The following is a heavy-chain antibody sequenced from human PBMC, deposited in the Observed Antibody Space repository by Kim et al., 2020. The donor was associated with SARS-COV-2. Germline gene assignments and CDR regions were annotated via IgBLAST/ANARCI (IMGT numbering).Heavy chain of an antibody. CDR2: ISSSGRTI. J-gene: IGHJ6*02. CDR1: GFTFSNSY. V-gene: IGHV3-11*01. CDR3: ARAGGGMDV. Sequence: GGSLRLSCAASGFTFSNSYMSWIRQAPGKGLEWVSYISSSGRTIYYADSVKGRFTISRDNAKNSLYLQMNSLRAEDTAVYYCARAGGGMDVWGPGTTGTVSS. D-gene: IGHD3-16*01.